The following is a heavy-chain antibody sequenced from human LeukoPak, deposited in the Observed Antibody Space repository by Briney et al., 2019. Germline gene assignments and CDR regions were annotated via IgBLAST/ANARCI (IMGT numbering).Heavy chain of an antibody. J-gene: IGHJ1*01. CDR3: ARDMTTATTCYLQH. V-gene: IGHV3-21*01. D-gene: IGHD4-17*01. CDR1: GFTFSSYS. Sequence: PGGSLRLSCAASGFTFSSYSMNWVRQAPGKGLEWVSSISSGRSYIYYADSVKGRFTISRDNAKNSLYLQMNSLRAEDTAVYYCARDMTTATTCYLQHWGQGTLVTVS. CDR2: ISSGRSYI.